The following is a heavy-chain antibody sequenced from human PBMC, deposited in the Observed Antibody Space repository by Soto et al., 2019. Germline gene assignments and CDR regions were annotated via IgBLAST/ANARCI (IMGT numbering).Heavy chain of an antibody. V-gene: IGHV4-34*01. CDR2: INHSGST. CDR1: GGSFSVYY. Sequence: SETLSLTCAVYGGSFSVYYWSWIRQRPGKGLEWIGEINHSGSTNYNPSLKSRVTISVDTSKNQFSLKLSSVTAADTAVYYCATRIAAAGTAPYYFDYWGQGTLVTVSS. D-gene: IGHD6-13*01. J-gene: IGHJ4*02. CDR3: ATRIAAAGTAPYYFDY.